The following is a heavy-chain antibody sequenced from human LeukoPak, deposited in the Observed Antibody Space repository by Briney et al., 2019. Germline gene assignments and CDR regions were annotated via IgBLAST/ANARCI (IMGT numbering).Heavy chain of an antibody. CDR1: GFTFSSYW. Sequence: PGGSLRLSCAASGFTFSSYWMHWVRQAPGKGLVWVSRINSDGSSTRYADSVKGRFTISRDNAKNTLYLQMNSLGAEDTAVYYCAREGYSGSYDAFDIWGQGTMVTVSS. V-gene: IGHV3-74*01. J-gene: IGHJ3*02. CDR2: INSDGSST. CDR3: AREGYSGSYDAFDI. D-gene: IGHD1-26*01.